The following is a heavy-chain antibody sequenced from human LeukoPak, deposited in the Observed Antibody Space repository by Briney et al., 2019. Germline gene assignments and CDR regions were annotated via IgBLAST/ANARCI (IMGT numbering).Heavy chain of an antibody. CDR3: ASGEYYSTGSPSPFDY. CDR1: GFTVSSNY. V-gene: IGHV3-53*01. Sequence: GGSLRLSCAPSGFTVSSNYMSWVRQAPGKGLEWVSVIYSGGSTYYADSVKGRFTISRDNSKNTLYLQMNSLRAEDTAVYYCASGEYYSTGSPSPFDYWGQGTLVTVSS. CDR2: IYSGGST. J-gene: IGHJ4*02. D-gene: IGHD3-10*01.